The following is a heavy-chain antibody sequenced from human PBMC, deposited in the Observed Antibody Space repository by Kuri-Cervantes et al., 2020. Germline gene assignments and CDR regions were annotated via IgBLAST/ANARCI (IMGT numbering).Heavy chain of an antibody. CDR3: ARDGPGRSYYYYMDV. V-gene: IGHV3-11*01. CDR1: GFTFSDYY. Sequence: GESLKISCAASGFTFSDYYMSWIRQAPGKGLEWVSYLSNSGNTIYYADSVKGRFTISRDTAKTSLYLQMNSLRAEDTAVYYCARDGPGRSYYYYMDVWGKGTTVTVSS. J-gene: IGHJ6*03. CDR2: LSNSGNTI.